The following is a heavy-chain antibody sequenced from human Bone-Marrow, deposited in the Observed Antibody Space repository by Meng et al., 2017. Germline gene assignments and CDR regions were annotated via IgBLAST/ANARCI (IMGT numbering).Heavy chain of an antibody. J-gene: IGHJ5*02. V-gene: IGHV1-2*06. CDR3: ARDRNSGEHTEYNWFDP. Sequence: QVQPLQVGAEVKKPGASVKVSCKASGYTFPDYGLHWVRRAPGQGLEWMGRINPKSGDTHYAQRFQGRVTMTGDTSISTAYMELSGLRSDDTAMYYCARDRNSGEHTEYNWFDPWGQGTLVTVSS. CDR2: INPKSGDT. CDR1: GYTFPDYG. D-gene: IGHD4/OR15-4a*01.